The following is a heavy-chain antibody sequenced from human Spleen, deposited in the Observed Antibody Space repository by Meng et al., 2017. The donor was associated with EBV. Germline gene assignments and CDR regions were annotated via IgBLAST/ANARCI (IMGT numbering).Heavy chain of an antibody. V-gene: IGHV4-34*01. Sequence: QLQLHEWGAGLFKPSDTLSLTCAVYGGAFSGYYWSWIRQSPGKGLEWIGEINHSGSTNYNPSLKSRVTISVDTSKNQFSLKLSSVTAADTAVYYCARGVVVVPAAIAKSGWFDPWGQGTLVTVSS. CDR2: INHSGST. D-gene: IGHD2-2*01. CDR3: ARGVVVVPAAIAKSGWFDP. J-gene: IGHJ5*02. CDR1: GGAFSGYY.